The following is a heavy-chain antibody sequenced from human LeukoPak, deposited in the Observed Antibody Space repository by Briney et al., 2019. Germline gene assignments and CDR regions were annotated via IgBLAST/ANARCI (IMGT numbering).Heavy chain of an antibody. J-gene: IGHJ2*01. CDR2: INHSGST. V-gene: IGHV4-34*01. Sequence: PSETLSLTCAVYGGSFSGYYWSWIRQPPGKGLEWIGEINHSGSTNYNPSLKSRVTISVDTSKNQFSLKLASVTAADTAVYYCARRSYKILRGTEYGYWYFDLWGRGTLVTVSS. CDR1: GGSFSGYY. CDR3: ARRSYKILRGTEYGYWYFDL. D-gene: IGHD3-9*01.